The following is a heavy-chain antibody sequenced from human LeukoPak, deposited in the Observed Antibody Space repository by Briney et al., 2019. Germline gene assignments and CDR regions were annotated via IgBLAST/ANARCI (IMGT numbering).Heavy chain of an antibody. CDR3: ARDQREQRLLYWFDP. J-gene: IGHJ5*02. V-gene: IGHV1-2*02. D-gene: IGHD6-19*01. CDR1: GYTFTGYY. Sequence: ASVKVSCKASGYTFTGYYMHWVRQAPGQGLEWMGWINPNSGGTNYAQKFQGRVTMTRDTSISTAYMELSRLRSDDTAVYYCARDQREQRLLYWFDPWGQGTLVTVSS. CDR2: INPNSGGT.